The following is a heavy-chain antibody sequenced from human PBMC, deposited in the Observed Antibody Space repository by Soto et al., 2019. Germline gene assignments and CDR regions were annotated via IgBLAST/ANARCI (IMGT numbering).Heavy chain of an antibody. CDR3: AREEYYYDSSGYYYVY. V-gene: IGHV1-18*01. CDR2: ISAYNGNT. Sequence: GASVKVSCKASGYTFTSYGISWVRQAPGQGLEWMGWISAYNGNTNYAQKLQGRVTMTTDTSTSTAYMELRSLRSDDTAVYYCAREEYYYDSSGYYYVYWGQGTLVTVSS. D-gene: IGHD3-22*01. CDR1: GYTFTSYG. J-gene: IGHJ4*02.